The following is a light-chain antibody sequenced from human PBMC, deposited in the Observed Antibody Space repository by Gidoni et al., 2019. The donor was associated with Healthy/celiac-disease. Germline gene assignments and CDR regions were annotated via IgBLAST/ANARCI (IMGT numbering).Light chain of an antibody. CDR1: QSVSSSY. Sequence: ASQSVSSSYLAWYQQKPGQAPRLLIYGASSRATGIPDRFSGSGSGTDFTLTISRLEPEDFAVYYCQQYGNSPCTFGQGTKLEIK. J-gene: IGKJ2*02. CDR2: GAS. CDR3: QQYGNSPCT. V-gene: IGKV3-20*01.